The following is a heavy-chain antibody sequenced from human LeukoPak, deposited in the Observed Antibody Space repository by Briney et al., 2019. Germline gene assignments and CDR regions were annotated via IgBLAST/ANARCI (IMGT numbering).Heavy chain of an antibody. V-gene: IGHV4-59*01. CDR2: IYYSGST. CDR1: GGSISSYY. J-gene: IGHJ4*02. Sequence: SETLSLTCTVSGGSISSYYWSWIRQPPGKGLEWIGYIYYSGSTNYNPSLKSRVTISVDTSKNQFSLKLSSVTAADTAVYYCARLMTTLEFDYWGQGTLVTVSS. CDR3: ARLMTTLEFDY. D-gene: IGHD4-23*01.